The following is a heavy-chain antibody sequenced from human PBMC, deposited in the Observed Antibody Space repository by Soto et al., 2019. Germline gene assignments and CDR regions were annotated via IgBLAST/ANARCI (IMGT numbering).Heavy chain of an antibody. CDR2: IGTAGDT. CDR1: GFTFSSYD. J-gene: IGHJ6*03. Sequence: GGSLRLSCAASGFTFSSYDMHWVRQATGKGLEWVSAIGTAGDTYYPGSVKGRFTISRENAKNSLYLQMNSLRAGDTAVYYCARDYCSSTSCTYYYMDVWGKGTTVTVSS. CDR3: ARDYCSSTSCTYYYMDV. V-gene: IGHV3-13*01. D-gene: IGHD2-2*01.